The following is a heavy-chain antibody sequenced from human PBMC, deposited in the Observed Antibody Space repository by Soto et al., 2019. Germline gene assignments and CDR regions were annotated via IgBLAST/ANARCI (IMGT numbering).Heavy chain of an antibody. CDR2: IYYSGST. Sequence: SETLSLTCTVSGGSISSSSYYWGWIRQPPGKGLEWIGSIYYSGSTYYNPSLKSRVTISVDTSKNQFSLKLSSVTAADTAVYYCARQWVGVGPNSSPNWFDPWGQGTLVTVSS. D-gene: IGHD6-13*01. J-gene: IGHJ5*02. CDR1: GGSISSSSYY. V-gene: IGHV4-39*01. CDR3: ARQWVGVGPNSSPNWFDP.